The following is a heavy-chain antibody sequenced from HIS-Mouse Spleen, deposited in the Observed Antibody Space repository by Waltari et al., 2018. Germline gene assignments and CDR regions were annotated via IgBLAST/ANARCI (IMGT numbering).Heavy chain of an antibody. CDR2: IYYSGST. D-gene: IGHD6-19*01. CDR3: ARRRGWFDY. J-gene: IGHJ4*02. V-gene: IGHV4-39*01. CDR1: GGSISSSSYY. Sequence: QLQLQESGPGLVKPSETLSLPCPVPGGSISSSSYYWGWIRQPPGKGLEWIGSIYYSGSTYYNPSRKSRVTISVDTSKNQFSLKLSSVTAADTAVYYCARRRGWFDYWGQGTLVTVSS.